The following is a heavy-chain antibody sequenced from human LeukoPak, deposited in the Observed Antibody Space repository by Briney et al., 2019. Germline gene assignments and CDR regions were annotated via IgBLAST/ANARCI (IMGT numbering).Heavy chain of an antibody. V-gene: IGHV3-21*01. CDR2: ISSSSSYI. J-gene: IGHJ4*02. D-gene: IGHD4-23*01. CDR1: GFTFSSYA. CDR3: ARDRNDYGGTDY. Sequence: PGGSLRLSCAASGFTFSSYAMSWVRQAPGKGLEWVSSISSSSSYIYYADSVKGRFTISRDNAKNSLYLQMNSLRAEDTAVYYCARDRNDYGGTDYWGQGTLVTVSS.